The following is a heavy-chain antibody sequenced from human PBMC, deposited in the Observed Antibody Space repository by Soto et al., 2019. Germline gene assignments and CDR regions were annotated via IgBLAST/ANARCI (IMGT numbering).Heavy chain of an antibody. J-gene: IGHJ5*02. Sequence: SETLSLTCGVSGGTVASSHWWSWVRQSPGRGLEWIGNVYHTGDTNFNPSLQSRVTFSVDKSNNQFSLRLTSVTAADAAVYFCAREIVTAGGNNYFDPWGPGTLVIVSS. CDR3: AREIVTAGGNNYFDP. CDR2: VYHTGDT. CDR1: GGTVASSHW. V-gene: IGHV4-4*02. D-gene: IGHD2-21*02.